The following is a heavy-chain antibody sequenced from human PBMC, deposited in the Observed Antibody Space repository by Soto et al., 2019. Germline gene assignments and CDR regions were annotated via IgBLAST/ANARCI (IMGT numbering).Heavy chain of an antibody. V-gene: IGHV3-21*01. J-gene: IGHJ4*02. CDR2: ISSSSSYI. Sequence: PGGSLRLSCAASGFTFSSYSMNWVRQAPGKGLEWVSSISSSSSYIYYADSVKGRFTISRDNAKNSLYLQMNSLRAEDTAVYYCARGDDLYDILTGYSSYYFDYWGQGTLVTVSS. CDR3: ARGDDLYDILTGYSSYYFDY. CDR1: GFTFSSYS. D-gene: IGHD3-9*01.